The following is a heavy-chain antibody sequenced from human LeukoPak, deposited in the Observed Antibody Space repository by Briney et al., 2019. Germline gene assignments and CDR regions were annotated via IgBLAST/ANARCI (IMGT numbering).Heavy chain of an antibody. CDR1: GGTFSSYA. D-gene: IGHD3-10*01. CDR2: IIPIFGTA. Sequence: SVKVSCKASGGTFSSYAISWVRQAPGQGLEWMGGIIPIFGTANYAQKFQGRVTITADESTSTAYMELSSLRSEDTAVYYCARDRDGSGTSAFDIWGQGTMVTVSS. CDR3: ARDRDGSGTSAFDI. V-gene: IGHV1-69*13. J-gene: IGHJ3*02.